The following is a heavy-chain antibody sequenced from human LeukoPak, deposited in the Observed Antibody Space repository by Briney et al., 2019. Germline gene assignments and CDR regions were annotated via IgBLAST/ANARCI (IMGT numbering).Heavy chain of an antibody. CDR2: INHSGST. CDR3: ARGAIPSIAVAYY. J-gene: IGHJ4*02. Sequence: SETLSLTCAVYGGSFSGYYWSWIRQPPGKGLEWIGEINHSGSTNYNPSLKSRVTISVDTSKNQFSLKLSSVTAADTAVYYCARGAIPSIAVAYYWGQGTLVTVSS. V-gene: IGHV4-34*01. D-gene: IGHD6-19*01. CDR1: GGSFSGYY.